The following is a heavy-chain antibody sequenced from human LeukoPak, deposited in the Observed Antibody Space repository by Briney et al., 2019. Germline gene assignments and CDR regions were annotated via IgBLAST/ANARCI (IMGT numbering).Heavy chain of an antibody. CDR2: IIPILGIA. D-gene: IGHD6-19*01. V-gene: IGHV1-69*04. CDR3: ARAGIAVAGGFDL. Sequence: SVKVSCKASGGTFSSYAISWVRQAPGQGLEWMGRIIPILGIANYAQKFQGRVTITADKSTSTAYMELSSLRSEDTAVYYCARAGIAVAGGFDLWGRGTLVTVSS. J-gene: IGHJ2*01. CDR1: GGTFSSYA.